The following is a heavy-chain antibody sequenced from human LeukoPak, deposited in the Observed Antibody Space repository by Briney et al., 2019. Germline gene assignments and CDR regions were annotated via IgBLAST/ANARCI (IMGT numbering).Heavy chain of an antibody. V-gene: IGHV3-53*01. CDR2: IYSGGST. J-gene: IGHJ4*02. Sequence: GGSLTLSCAASGFTVSSNYMSWVRHAPRKGLELVSVIYSGGSTYYADSVKGRFTISRDTSKNTLYLQMNSLRAEDTAVYYCARGLTVTNSYYFDYWGQGSLVTVSS. CDR3: ARGLTVTNSYYFDY. CDR1: GFTVSSNY. D-gene: IGHD4-11*01.